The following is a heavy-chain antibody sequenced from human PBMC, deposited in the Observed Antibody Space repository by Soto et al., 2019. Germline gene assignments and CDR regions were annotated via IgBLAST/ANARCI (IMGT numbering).Heavy chain of an antibody. CDR2: INHSGST. D-gene: IGHD2-2*01. CDR1: GGSFSGYY. CDR3: ARGTKGYCSSTSCYVYYYGMDV. V-gene: IGHV4-34*01. J-gene: IGHJ6*02. Sequence: ESLSLTCAVYGGSFSGYYWSWIRQPPGKGLEWIGEINHSGSTNYNPSLKSRVTISVDTSKNQFSLKLSSVTAADTAVYYCARGTKGYCSSTSCYVYYYGMDVWGQGTTVTVSS.